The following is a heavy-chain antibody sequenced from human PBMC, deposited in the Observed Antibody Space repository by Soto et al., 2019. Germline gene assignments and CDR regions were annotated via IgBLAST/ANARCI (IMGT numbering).Heavy chain of an antibody. V-gene: IGHV1-18*01. D-gene: IGHD3-16*02. Sequence: QVPLVQSGAEVKKPGASVKVSCKASGYTFTSYGISWVRQAPGQGLEWMGWISAYNGNTNYAQKLQGRVTMTTDTSTSPAYMELRSLRSDDTAVYYCARPYIWGSYRFDAFDIWGQGTMVTVSS. CDR1: GYTFTSYG. CDR3: ARPYIWGSYRFDAFDI. CDR2: ISAYNGNT. J-gene: IGHJ3*02.